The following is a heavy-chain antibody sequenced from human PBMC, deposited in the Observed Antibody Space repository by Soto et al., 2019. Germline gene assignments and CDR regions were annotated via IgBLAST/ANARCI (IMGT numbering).Heavy chain of an antibody. CDR1: GVSLNSGDYF. Sequence: PSETLSLTCTVSGVSLNSGDYFWSWVRQLPGKGLERIGYISFSGRTFYSPIMNSRTSISADPSQDHFSLTVTSVIAADTAVYFCARWTYLYDSSNIRYGGFDTWGQGTKVTVSS. CDR2: ISFSGRT. V-gene: IGHV4-31*03. J-gene: IGHJ3*02. CDR3: ARWTYLYDSSNIRYGGFDT. D-gene: IGHD3-22*01.